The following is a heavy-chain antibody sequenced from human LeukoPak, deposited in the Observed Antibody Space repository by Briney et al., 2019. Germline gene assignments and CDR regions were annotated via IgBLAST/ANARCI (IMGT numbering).Heavy chain of an antibody. Sequence: GASVKVSCTASGYTFTGYYMHWVRQAPGQGLEWMGWINPNSGGTNYAQKFQGRVTMTRDTSISTAYMELSRLRSDDTAVYYCARVDGSGSRPFDYWGQGTLVTVSS. CDR3: ARVDGSGSRPFDY. V-gene: IGHV1-2*02. CDR2: INPNSGGT. D-gene: IGHD3-10*01. CDR1: GYTFTGYY. J-gene: IGHJ4*02.